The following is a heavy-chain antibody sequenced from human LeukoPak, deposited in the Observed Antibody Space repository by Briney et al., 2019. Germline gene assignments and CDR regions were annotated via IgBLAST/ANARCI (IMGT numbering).Heavy chain of an antibody. CDR3: ASASGYDLNEYYYYGMDV. J-gene: IGHJ6*02. V-gene: IGHV4-59*12. CDR1: GGSISSYY. Sequence: PSETLSLTCTVSGGSISSYYWSWIRQPPGKGLEWIGYIYYSGSTNYNPSLKSRVTISVDTSKNQFSLKLSSVTAADTAVYYCASASGYDLNEYYYYGMDVWGQGTTVTVSS. D-gene: IGHD5-12*01. CDR2: IYYSGST.